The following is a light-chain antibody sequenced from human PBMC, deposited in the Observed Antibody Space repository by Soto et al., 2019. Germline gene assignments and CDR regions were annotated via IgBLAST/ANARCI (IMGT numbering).Light chain of an antibody. V-gene: IGLV2-23*01. CDR3: CSYSGSRTLV. Sequence: QSALTQPASVSGSPGQSITISCTGTSSDVGSYNLVSWYQQHPGQAPKLMIYEGSKRPSGVSNRFSGSKSGNTASLTISGLQAEDEADYYCCSYSGSRTLVFGGGTKLTVL. CDR1: SSDVGSYNL. J-gene: IGLJ2*01. CDR2: EGS.